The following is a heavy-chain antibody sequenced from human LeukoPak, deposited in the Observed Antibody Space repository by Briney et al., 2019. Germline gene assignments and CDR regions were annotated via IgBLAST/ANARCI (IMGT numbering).Heavy chain of an antibody. Sequence: ASVKVSCKASGGTFSSYAISWVRQAPGQGLEWMGWINPNSGGTNYAQKFQGRVTMTRDTSISTAYMELSRLRSDDTAVYYCARDKSRVEQLIDYWGQGTLVTVSS. CDR3: ARDKSRVEQLIDY. CDR2: INPNSGGT. V-gene: IGHV1-2*02. D-gene: IGHD1-26*01. J-gene: IGHJ4*02. CDR1: GGTFSSYA.